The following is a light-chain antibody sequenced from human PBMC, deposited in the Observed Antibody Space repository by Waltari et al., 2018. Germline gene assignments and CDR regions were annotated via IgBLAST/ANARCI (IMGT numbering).Light chain of an antibody. J-gene: IGLJ2*01. CDR2: EGD. CDR1: SSAVGSFNL. V-gene: IGLV2-23*01. Sequence: QSALPQPASVSGSPGQSITISCTGTSSAVGSFNLVSWYQQHPGKAPKLMIYEGDKRPSGVANRFSGSKSGNTASLRISGLQAEDEADYYCCSYAVSSGVVFGGGTKLTVL. CDR3: CSYAVSSGVV.